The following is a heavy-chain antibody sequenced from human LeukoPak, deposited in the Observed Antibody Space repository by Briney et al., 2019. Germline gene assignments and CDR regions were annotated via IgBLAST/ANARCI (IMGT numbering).Heavy chain of an antibody. J-gene: IGHJ4*02. CDR2: ISSSSSYI. CDR3: ARDRDGYNPGD. D-gene: IGHD5-24*01. V-gene: IGHV3-21*01. CDR1: GFTFSSYS. Sequence: GGSLRLSCAASGFTFSSYSMNWVRQAPGKGLEWVSSISSSSSYIYYADSVKGRFTISRDNAKNSLYLQMNSLRAEDTAVYYCARDRDGYNPGDWGQGALVTVSS.